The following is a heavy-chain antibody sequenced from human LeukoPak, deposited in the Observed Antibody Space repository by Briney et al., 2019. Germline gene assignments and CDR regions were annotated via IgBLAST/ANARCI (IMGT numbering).Heavy chain of an antibody. V-gene: IGHV1-69*13. CDR3: ASPKQWLADKSFDY. Sequence: EASVKVSCKASGGTFSSYAISWVRQAPGQGLEWMGGIIPIFGTANYAQKFQGRVTITADESTSTAYMELSSLRSEDTAVYYCASPKQWLADKSFDYWGQGTLVTVSS. J-gene: IGHJ4*02. D-gene: IGHD6-19*01. CDR2: IIPIFGTA. CDR1: GGTFSSYA.